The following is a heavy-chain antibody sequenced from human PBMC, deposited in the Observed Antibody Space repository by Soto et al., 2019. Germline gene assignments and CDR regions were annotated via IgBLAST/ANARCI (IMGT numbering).Heavy chain of an antibody. D-gene: IGHD3-16*02. CDR3: ARESDDYVWGSYRSPFDY. J-gene: IGHJ4*02. CDR2: IWYDGSNK. V-gene: IGHV3-33*01. CDR1: GFTFSSYG. Sequence: QVQLVEPGGGVVQPGRSLRLSCAASGFTFSSYGMHWVRQAPGKGLEWVAVIWYDGSNKYYADSVKGRFTISRDNSKNTLYLQMNSLRAEDTAVYYCARESDDYVWGSYRSPFDYWGQGTLVTVSS.